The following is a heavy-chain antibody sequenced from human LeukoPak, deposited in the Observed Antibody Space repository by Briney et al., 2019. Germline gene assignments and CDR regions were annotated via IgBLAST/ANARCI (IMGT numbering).Heavy chain of an antibody. Sequence: GGFLRLSCAASGFTFDNYAMSWVRQAPGKGLEWVSDINWNGGSTGYADFVKGRFTISRDNAKNSLYLQMNSLRAEDTALYHCARVRPGRDGYNYFDYWGQGTLVTVSS. CDR1: GFTFDNYA. CDR2: INWNGGST. V-gene: IGHV3-20*01. CDR3: ARVRPGRDGYNYFDY. J-gene: IGHJ4*02. D-gene: IGHD5-24*01.